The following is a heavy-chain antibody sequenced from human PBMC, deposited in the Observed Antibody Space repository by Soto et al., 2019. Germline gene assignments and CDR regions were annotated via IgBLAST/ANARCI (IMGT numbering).Heavy chain of an antibody. CDR3: ARHRRGNSEDGFDV. CDR1: GDSFSNDNYF. CDR2: IYHRGST. Sequence: QLQLQESGPGLVQPSETLSLTCTVSGDSFSNDNYFWGWIRQPPGKGLEWIGTIYHRGSTYYNPSLKSRVPISVDTSKNHLSLRLSSVTAADTAVYYCARHRRGNSEDGFDVWGQGTMVTVSS. D-gene: IGHD2-15*01. V-gene: IGHV4-39*01. J-gene: IGHJ3*01.